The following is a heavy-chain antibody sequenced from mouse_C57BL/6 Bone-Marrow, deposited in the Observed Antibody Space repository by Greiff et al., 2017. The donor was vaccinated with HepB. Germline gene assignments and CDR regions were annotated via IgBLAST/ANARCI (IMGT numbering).Heavy chain of an antibody. CDR3: AKKALGYYAMDY. J-gene: IGHJ4*01. CDR1: GFSLTSYG. Sequence: VKLMESGPGLVQPSQSLSITCTVSGFSLTSYGVHWVRQSPGKGLEWLGVIWRGGSTDYNAAFMSRLSITKDNSKSQVFFKMNSLQADDTAIYYCAKKALGYYAMDYWGQGTSVTVSS. V-gene: IGHV2-5*01. D-gene: IGHD4-1*01. CDR2: IWRGGST.